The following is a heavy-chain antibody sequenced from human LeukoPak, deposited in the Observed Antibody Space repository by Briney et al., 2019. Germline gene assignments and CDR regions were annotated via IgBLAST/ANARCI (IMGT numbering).Heavy chain of an antibody. CDR2: DGSNK. CDR3: AKSSGSYFKDYFDY. J-gene: IGHJ4*02. Sequence: GGSLRLSCAASGFTFSSYGLHWVRQAPGKGLEWVAHDGSNKYYADSVKGRFTISRDNSKNTLYLQMNSLRAEDTAVYYCAKSSGSYFKDYFDYWGQGTLVTASS. V-gene: IGHV3-30*02. D-gene: IGHD1-26*01. CDR1: GFTFSSYG.